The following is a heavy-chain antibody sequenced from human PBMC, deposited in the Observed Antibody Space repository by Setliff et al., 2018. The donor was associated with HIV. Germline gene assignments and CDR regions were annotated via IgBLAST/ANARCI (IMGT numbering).Heavy chain of an antibody. J-gene: IGHJ3*02. D-gene: IGHD4-17*01. CDR1: AGSISSYY. V-gene: IGHV4-4*09. Sequence: SETLSLTCTVSAGSISSYYWTWIRQPPGKGLEWIGYISTRGGTTYNPSLKRRVTISVDTSKNQFSLKLSSVTAADTAVYYCARAFPMTTVVTQSGYGAFDSWGQGTMVTVSS. CDR3: ARAFPMTTVVTQSGYGAFDS. CDR2: ISTRGGT.